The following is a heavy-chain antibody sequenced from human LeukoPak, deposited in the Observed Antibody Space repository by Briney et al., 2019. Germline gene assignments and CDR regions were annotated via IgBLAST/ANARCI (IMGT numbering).Heavy chain of an antibody. CDR2: ISGSGGST. CDR1: GFTFDDYA. Sequence: GRSLRLSCAASGFTFDDYAMSWVRQAPGKGLEWVSAISGSGGSTYYADSVKGRFTISRDNSKNTLYLQMNSLRAEDTAVYYCAKGIDWNRYNWFDPWGQGTLVTVSS. V-gene: IGHV3-23*01. J-gene: IGHJ5*02. D-gene: IGHD1-1*01. CDR3: AKGIDWNRYNWFDP.